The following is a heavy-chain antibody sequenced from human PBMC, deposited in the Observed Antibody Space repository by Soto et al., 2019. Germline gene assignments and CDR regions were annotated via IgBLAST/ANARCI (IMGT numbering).Heavy chain of an antibody. D-gene: IGHD3-10*01. CDR2: TSGSGGTT. J-gene: IGHJ4*02. V-gene: IGHV3-23*01. CDR3: AKDREVGRLLRYGGDD. CDR1: GFTFSSYA. Sequence: EVQLLESGGGLVQPGGSLRLSCAASGFTFSSYAMRWVRQAPRKGLEWVSTTSGSGGTTYYADSVKGRFTISRDNSKNTLYLPMNSRRAEDTAVYYCAKDREVGRLLRYGGDDWGQGTLVTVSS.